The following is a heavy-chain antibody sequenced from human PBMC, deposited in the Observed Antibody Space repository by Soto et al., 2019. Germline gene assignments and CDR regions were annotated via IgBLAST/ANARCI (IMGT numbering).Heavy chain of an antibody. CDR1: GFSLSTNGVG. J-gene: IGHJ4*02. V-gene: IGHV2-5*02. CDR3: ARRRDGTYALDY. CDR2: IYWDGDK. D-gene: IGHD1-26*01. Sequence: QITLKESGPTLVKPTQTLTLTCTFSGFSLSTNGVGVGWIRPPPGKALEWLALIYWDGDKRYRPSLRSRLTLTKDTSKNQVVLTMTNMDPVDTATYYCARRRDGTYALDYWGQGTLVTVAS.